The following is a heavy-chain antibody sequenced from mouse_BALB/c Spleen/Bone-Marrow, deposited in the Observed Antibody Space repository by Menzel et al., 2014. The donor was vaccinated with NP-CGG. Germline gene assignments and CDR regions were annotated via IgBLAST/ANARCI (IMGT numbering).Heavy chain of an antibody. D-gene: IGHD2-1*01. CDR1: GFTFNSNT. V-gene: IGHV5-12-2*01. Sequence: EVMLVESGGGLVKPGGSLKLSCAASGFTFNSNTMSWVRQTPEKRLEWVAYITNGGGATYYLDTVKGRFTISRDSAKNTLYLQMSSLKSEDTAMYYCARPRYPFYSIDYWGQGTSVTVS. J-gene: IGHJ4*01. CDR3: ARPRYPFYSIDY. CDR2: ITNGGGAT.